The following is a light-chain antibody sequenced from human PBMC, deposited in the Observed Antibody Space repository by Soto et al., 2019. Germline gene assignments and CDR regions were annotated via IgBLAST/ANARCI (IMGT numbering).Light chain of an antibody. CDR1: QSVSSN. V-gene: IGKV3-15*01. CDR2: GAS. J-gene: IGKJ1*01. CDR3: QQYNNWPQT. Sequence: EIVMTQSPATLSVSPGERATLSCRASQSVSSNLAWYQQKPGQAPRHLIYGASTRATGIPARFSGSGSGAEFPLTISSLQSEDFAVYYCQQYNNWPQTVGQGTKVEI.